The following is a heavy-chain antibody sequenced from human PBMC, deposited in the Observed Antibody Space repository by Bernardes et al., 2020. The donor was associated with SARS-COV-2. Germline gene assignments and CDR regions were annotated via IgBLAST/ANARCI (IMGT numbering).Heavy chain of an antibody. Sequence: GSLRLSCVASGFAFTDFGMTWFRQAPGKGLEWVSTINTDGENTHYADSVKGRFTISRDNSKKMLYLQMNSLRAEDTAVYYCANDAGVDVFFDYWGQGTLVTVSS. V-gene: IGHV3-23*01. CDR3: ANDAGVDVFFDY. CDR2: INTDGENT. J-gene: IGHJ4*02. D-gene: IGHD7-27*01. CDR1: GFAFTDFG.